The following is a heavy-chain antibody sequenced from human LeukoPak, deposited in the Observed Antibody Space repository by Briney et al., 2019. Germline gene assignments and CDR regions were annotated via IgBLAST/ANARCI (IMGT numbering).Heavy chain of an antibody. Sequence: PSETLSLTCTVSGGSISRYYWSWIRQPPGKGLEWIGYKDYSGSTNYNRSLKSRVTISVDTSKNQFSLKLSSVTAADTAVYYCARRRSYSSSSPLGYWGQGTLVTVSS. CDR1: GGSISRYY. CDR3: ARRRSYSSSSPLGY. D-gene: IGHD6-13*01. CDR2: KDYSGST. V-gene: IGHV4-59*01. J-gene: IGHJ4*02.